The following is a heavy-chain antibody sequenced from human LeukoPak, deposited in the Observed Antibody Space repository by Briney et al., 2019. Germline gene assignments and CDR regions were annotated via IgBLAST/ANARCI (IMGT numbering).Heavy chain of an antibody. V-gene: IGHV4-4*07. J-gene: IGHJ4*02. CDR2: IYTSGST. D-gene: IGHD1-7*01. CDR1: GGSISSYY. Sequence: SETLSLTCTVSGGSISSYYWSWIRQPAGKGLEWIGRIYTSGSTNYNPSLKSRVTMSVDTSKNQFSLKLSSVTAADTAVYYYARNNWNYHYFDYWAREPWSPSPQ. CDR3: ARNNWNYHYFDY.